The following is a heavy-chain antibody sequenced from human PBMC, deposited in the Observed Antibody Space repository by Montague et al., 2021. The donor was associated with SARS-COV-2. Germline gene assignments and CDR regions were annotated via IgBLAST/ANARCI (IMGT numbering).Heavy chain of an antibody. CDR2: IYYSGST. D-gene: IGHD3-3*01. CDR1: GGSVSSGSYY. V-gene: IGHV4-61*01. Sequence: SETLSLTCTVYGGSVSSGSYYWSWIRQPPGKVLEWISYIYYSGSTNYNPSLKSRVTISVDTSKNQFSLKLSSVTAADTAVYYCARDPWHITIFGVVTRYGMDVWGQGTTVTVSS. J-gene: IGHJ6*02. CDR3: ARDPWHITIFGVVTRYGMDV.